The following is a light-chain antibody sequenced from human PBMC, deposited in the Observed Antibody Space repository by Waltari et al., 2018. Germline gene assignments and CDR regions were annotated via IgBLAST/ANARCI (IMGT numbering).Light chain of an antibody. V-gene: IGLV2-14*01. Sequence: QSALTQPASVSGSPGQSITISCTGTSSDVGGYNYVSWYQQHPAKAPKLMIYEVSNRPSGVSHRFSGSKSGTTASLAISGLQAEDEADYYCSSYTSSSALVFGGGTKLTVL. CDR1: SSDVGGYNY. J-gene: IGLJ3*02. CDR2: EVS. CDR3: SSYTSSSALV.